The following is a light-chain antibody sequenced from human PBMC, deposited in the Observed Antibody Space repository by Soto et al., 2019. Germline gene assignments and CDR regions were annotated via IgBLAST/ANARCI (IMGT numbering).Light chain of an antibody. CDR3: QKYDRAPFT. CDR1: QDIRNY. CDR2: AAS. J-gene: IGKJ3*01. Sequence: GDRVTITCRASQDIRNYLAGYQQKPGKVPKLLIYAASTLQSGVPSRFSGSGSGTDFTLTINILQPEDIATYYCQKYDRAPFTFGPGTKVYFK. V-gene: IGKV1-27*01.